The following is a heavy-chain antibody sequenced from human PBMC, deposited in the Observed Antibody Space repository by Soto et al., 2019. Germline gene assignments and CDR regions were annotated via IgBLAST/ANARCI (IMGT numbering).Heavy chain of an antibody. CDR3: ARAWELG. J-gene: IGHJ4*02. CDR1: GFTFNTYS. V-gene: IGHV3-48*01. CDR2: ISSDTI. Sequence: ESGGGLVQPGGSLRLSCVASGFTFNTYSMNWVRQAPGKGLEWVSYISSDTIYYADSVQGRFTISRDNAKNSLYLQMNSLRVEDTAVYYCARAWELGWGQGTLVTVSS. D-gene: IGHD1-26*01.